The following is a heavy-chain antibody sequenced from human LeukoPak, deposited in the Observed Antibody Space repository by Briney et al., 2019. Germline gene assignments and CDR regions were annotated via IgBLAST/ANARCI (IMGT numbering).Heavy chain of an antibody. CDR2: IYYSGST. J-gene: IGHJ4*02. CDR1: GGSISSYY. V-gene: IGHV4-59*01. D-gene: IGHD2-8*01. CDR3: AREGGDEYCTNGVCYSSDY. Sequence: SETLSLTCTVSGGSISSYYWSWIRQPPGKGLEWIGYIYYSGSTNYNPSLKSRVTISVDTSKNQFSLKLSSVTAADTAVYYCAREGGDEYCTNGVCYSSDYWGQGTLVTVSS.